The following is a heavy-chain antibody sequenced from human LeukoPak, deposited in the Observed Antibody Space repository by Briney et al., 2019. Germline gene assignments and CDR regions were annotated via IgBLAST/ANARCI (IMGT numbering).Heavy chain of an antibody. V-gene: IGHV4-4*07. D-gene: IGHD3-3*01. Sequence: PSETLSLTCTVSGGPISSYYWSWIRQPAGKGLEWIGRIYTSGSTNYNPSLKSRVTMSVDMSKNQFSLKLSSVTAADTAVYYCAREAPLSGYTIFGVVQNWFDPWGQGTLVTVSS. CDR2: IYTSGST. CDR1: GGPISSYY. CDR3: AREAPLSGYTIFGVVQNWFDP. J-gene: IGHJ5*02.